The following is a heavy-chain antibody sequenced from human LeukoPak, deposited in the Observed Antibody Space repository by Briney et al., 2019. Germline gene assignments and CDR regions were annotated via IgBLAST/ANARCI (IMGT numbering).Heavy chain of an antibody. CDR1: GFSVSGIH. CDR2: LYSGGAT. Sequence: GESLRLSCAASGFSVSGIHMNLVRQAPGKNLEWVSGLYSGGATYYADSLGGRFTISRDPSKNTVYLQMTSLRVDDSAIYYCARGNGNVGGRLDPWGQGTRVTVSS. CDR3: ARGNGNVGGRLDP. J-gene: IGHJ5*02. D-gene: IGHD4-23*01. V-gene: IGHV3-66*01.